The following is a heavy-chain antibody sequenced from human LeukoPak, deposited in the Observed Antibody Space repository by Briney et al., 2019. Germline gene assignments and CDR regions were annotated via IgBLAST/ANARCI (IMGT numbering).Heavy chain of an antibody. CDR2: IYYSGST. J-gene: IGHJ4*02. Sequence: SETLSLTCTVSGGSVSSGSYYWSWIRQPPGKGLEWIGYIYYSGSTNYNPSLKSRVTISVDTSKNQFSLKLSSVTAADTAVYYCARYGYYDFWSGYYTGLYYFDYWGQGTLVTVSS. CDR3: ARYGYYDFWSGYYTGLYYFDY. V-gene: IGHV4-61*01. CDR1: GGSVSSGSYY. D-gene: IGHD3-3*01.